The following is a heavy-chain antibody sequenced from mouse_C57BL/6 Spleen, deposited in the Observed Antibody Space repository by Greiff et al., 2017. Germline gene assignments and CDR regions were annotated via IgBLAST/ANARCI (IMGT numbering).Heavy chain of an antibody. Sequence: QVQLQQSGAELVRPGTSVKMSCKASGYTFTNYWIGWAKQRPGHGLEWIGDIYPGGGYTNYNEKFKGKATLTADKSSSTAYMQFSSLTSEDSAIYSCARSDYYGSSYFDYWGQGTTLTVSS. D-gene: IGHD1-1*01. V-gene: IGHV1-63*01. CDR1: GYTFTNYW. CDR2: IYPGGGYT. J-gene: IGHJ2*01. CDR3: ARSDYYGSSYFDY.